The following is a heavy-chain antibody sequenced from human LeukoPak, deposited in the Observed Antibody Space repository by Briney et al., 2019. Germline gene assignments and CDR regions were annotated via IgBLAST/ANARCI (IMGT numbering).Heavy chain of an antibody. D-gene: IGHD3-22*01. CDR2: ISGSGGST. J-gene: IGHJ1*01. V-gene: IGHV3-23*01. CDR1: GFTFSSYA. CDR3: AKGRYYDSSGYYCAYFQH. Sequence: PGGSLRLSCAASGFTFSSYAMHWVRQAPGKGLEWVSAISGSGGSTYYADSVKGRFTISRDNSKNTLYLQMNSLRAEDTAVYYCAKGRYYDSSGYYCAYFQHWGQGTLVTVSS.